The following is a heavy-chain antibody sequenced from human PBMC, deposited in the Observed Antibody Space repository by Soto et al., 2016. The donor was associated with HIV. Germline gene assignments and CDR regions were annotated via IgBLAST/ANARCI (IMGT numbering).Heavy chain of an antibody. CDR3: AKDLRMTMVQGFIDALDF. D-gene: IGHD3-10*01. V-gene: IGHV3-23*01. Sequence: EVNLLESGGGLVQPGGSLKLSCGASGFTFGNYAMSWVRQAPGKGLEWVSGISDSGSNTYYADSVKGRFTISRDNSENTLYLHMNSLRAEDTAVYYCAKDLRMTMVQGFIDALDFWGQGTMVTVPS. CDR2: ISDSGSNT. J-gene: IGHJ3*01. CDR1: GFTFGNYA.